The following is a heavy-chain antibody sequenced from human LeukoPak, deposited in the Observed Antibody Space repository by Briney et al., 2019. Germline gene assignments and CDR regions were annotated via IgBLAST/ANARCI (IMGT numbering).Heavy chain of an antibody. V-gene: IGHV4-34*01. CDR3: ARVKIGYCSSTSCYGFDY. Sequence: SETLSLTCAVYGGSFSGYYWSWIRQPPGKGLEWIGEINHSGSTNYNPSLKSRVTISVDTSKNQFSLKLSSVTAADTAVYYCARVKIGYCSSTSCYGFDYWGQGALVTVSS. CDR2: INHSGST. J-gene: IGHJ4*02. CDR1: GGSFSGYY. D-gene: IGHD2-2*01.